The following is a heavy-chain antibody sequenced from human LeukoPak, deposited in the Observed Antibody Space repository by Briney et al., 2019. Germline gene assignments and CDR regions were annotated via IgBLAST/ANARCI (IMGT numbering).Heavy chain of an antibody. D-gene: IGHD2/OR15-2a*01. CDR2: IYYSGST. V-gene: IGHV4-30-4*01. CDR1: GGSISSGDYY. J-gene: IGHJ6*02. CDR3: AREAGFLRPEYYYGMDV. Sequence: PSQTLSLTCTVSGGSISSGDYYWSWIRQPPGKGLGWIGYIYYSGSTYYNPSLKSRVTISVDTSKNQFSLKLSSVTAADTAVYYCAREAGFLRPEYYYGMDVWGQGTTVTVSS.